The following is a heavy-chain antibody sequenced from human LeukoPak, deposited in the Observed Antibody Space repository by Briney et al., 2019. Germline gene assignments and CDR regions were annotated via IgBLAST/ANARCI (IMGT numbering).Heavy chain of an antibody. CDR2: IYYSGST. V-gene: IGHV4-39*01. D-gene: IGHD3-10*01. CDR3: ARRLGGSGSYYY. CDR1: GGSISSSIYY. J-gene: IGHJ4*02. Sequence: PSETLSLTCSVFGGSISSSIYYWGWIRQPPGKGLEWIGSIYYSGSTYYNPSLKSRVTISVDTSKNQFSLKLRSVTAADTAVYYCARRLGGSGSYYYWGQGTLVTVSS.